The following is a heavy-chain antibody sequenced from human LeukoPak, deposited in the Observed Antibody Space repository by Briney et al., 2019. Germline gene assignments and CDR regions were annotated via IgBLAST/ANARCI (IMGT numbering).Heavy chain of an antibody. CDR2: INPNDGST. V-gene: IGHV1-46*01. Sequence: ASVKVSCKASGFTYSGYYMQWVRQAPRQGLEWMGIINPNDGSTKYAQKFQGRVTMTGDTSTSTVYMELSSLRADDTAVYYCARDSLQTRYSWNDEGRKNWFDPWGQGTLVTVSS. CDR1: GFTYSGYY. J-gene: IGHJ5*02. D-gene: IGHD1-1*01. CDR3: ARDSLQTRYSWNDEGRKNWFDP.